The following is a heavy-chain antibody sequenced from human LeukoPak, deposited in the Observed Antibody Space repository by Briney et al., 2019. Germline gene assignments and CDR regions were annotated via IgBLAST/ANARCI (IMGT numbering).Heavy chain of an antibody. Sequence: GGSLRLSCAASGFTFSSYAMSWVRQAPGKGLEWVSSISGSGGSTYYADSVKGRFTVSRDNSKNTLYPQMNSLRAEDTAVYYCAKANYYDSSGYYWGQGTLVTVSS. V-gene: IGHV3-23*01. CDR3: AKANYYDSSGYY. D-gene: IGHD3-22*01. J-gene: IGHJ4*02. CDR2: ISGSGGST. CDR1: GFTFSSYA.